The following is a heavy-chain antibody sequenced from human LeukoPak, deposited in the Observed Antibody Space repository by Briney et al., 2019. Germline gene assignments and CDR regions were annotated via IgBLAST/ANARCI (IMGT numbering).Heavy chain of an antibody. CDR1: GGSFSGYY. D-gene: IGHD5-12*01. CDR3: ARASAYTGHLGW. Sequence: SETLSLTCAVYGGSFSGYYWSWIRQPPGKGLEWIGEINHSGSTNYNPSLKSRVTMSVDASKNQFSLNLNSVTAADTAVYYCARASAYTGHLGWWGQGTLVTVSS. V-gene: IGHV4-34*01. CDR2: INHSGST. J-gene: IGHJ4*02.